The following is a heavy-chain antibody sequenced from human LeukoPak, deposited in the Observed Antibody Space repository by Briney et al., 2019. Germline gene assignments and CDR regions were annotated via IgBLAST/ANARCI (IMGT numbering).Heavy chain of an antibody. CDR3: AKDAQWLVPEGYYYYMDV. CDR2: ISSSSSYI. Sequence: GGSLRLSCAGSGFTFSRYNMNWFRQAPGKGLERVSSISSSSSYIFYADSVKGRFTIPRDNAKNSLYLQMNSLRAEDTAVYYCAKDAQWLVPEGYYYYMDVWGKGTTVTVSS. D-gene: IGHD6-19*01. J-gene: IGHJ6*03. V-gene: IGHV3-21*01. CDR1: GFTFSRYN.